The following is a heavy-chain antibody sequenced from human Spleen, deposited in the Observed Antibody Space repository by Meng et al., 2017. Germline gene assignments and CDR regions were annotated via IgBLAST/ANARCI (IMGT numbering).Heavy chain of an antibody. CDR1: GFTFSSYA. V-gene: IGHV3-23*01. CDR3: AKSDYGDYWEPFDN. CDR2: ISASAGST. J-gene: IGHJ4*02. Sequence: DVHRWEFGAGFVPPAASLRLSCAASGFTFSSYAMSWVRQAPMGLGWVSAISASAGSTYYANSVKGRFTIPRDNFKNTVYLQISSLRAEDTAIYYCAKSDYGDYWEPFDNWGQGTLVTVSS. D-gene: IGHD4-17*01.